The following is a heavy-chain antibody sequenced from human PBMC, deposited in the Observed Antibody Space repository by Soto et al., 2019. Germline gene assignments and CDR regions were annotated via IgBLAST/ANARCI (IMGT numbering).Heavy chain of an antibody. CDR2: IYYSGST. J-gene: IGHJ6*03. CDR3: ARQEGLLLWFGDPPDYMDV. Sequence: SETLSLTCTVSGGSISSSSYYWGWIRQPPGKGLEWIGSIYYSGSTYYNPSLKSRVTISVDTSKNQFSPKLSSVTAADTAVYYCARQEGLLLWFGDPPDYMDVWGKGTTAPVSS. CDR1: GGSISSSSYY. D-gene: IGHD3-10*01. V-gene: IGHV4-39*01.